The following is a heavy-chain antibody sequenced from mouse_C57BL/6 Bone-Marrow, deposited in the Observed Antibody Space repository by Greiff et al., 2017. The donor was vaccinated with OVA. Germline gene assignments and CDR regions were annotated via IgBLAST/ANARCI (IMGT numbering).Heavy chain of an antibody. Sequence: EVQRVESGGGLVKPGGSLKLSCAASGFTFSSYAMSWVRQTPEKRLEWVATISDGGSYTYYPDNVKGRFTISRDNAKNNLYLQMSHLKSEDTAMYYCARDGFHYYGSSYRYFDVWGTGTTVTVSS. J-gene: IGHJ1*03. D-gene: IGHD1-1*01. CDR3: ARDGFHYYGSSYRYFDV. CDR2: ISDGGSYT. V-gene: IGHV5-4*01. CDR1: GFTFSSYA.